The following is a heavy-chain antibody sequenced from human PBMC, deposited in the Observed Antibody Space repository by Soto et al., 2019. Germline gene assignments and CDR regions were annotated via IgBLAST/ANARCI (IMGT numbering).Heavy chain of an antibody. Sequence: SETLSLTCTVSGGSISSGDYYWSWIRQPPGKGLEWIGYIYYSGSTYYNPSLKSRVTISVDTSKNQFSLKLSSVTAADTAVYYCARGRVVVAAIKGAFDIWGQGTMVTVSS. CDR1: GGSISSGDYY. V-gene: IGHV4-30-4*01. J-gene: IGHJ3*02. CDR2: IYYSGST. CDR3: ARGRVVVAAIKGAFDI. D-gene: IGHD2-15*01.